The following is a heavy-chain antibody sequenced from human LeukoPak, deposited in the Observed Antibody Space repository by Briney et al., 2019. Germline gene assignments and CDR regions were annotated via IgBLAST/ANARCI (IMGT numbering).Heavy chain of an antibody. Sequence: PGGSLRLSCAASGFTFSSYAMSWVRQAPGKGLEWVSAISGSGGSTYYADSVKGRFTISRDNSKNTLYLQMNSLRAEDTAVYYCAKASYSISWLPPLDGMDVWGQGTTVTVSS. V-gene: IGHV3-23*01. CDR3: AKASYSISWLPPLDGMDV. CDR1: GFTFSSYA. D-gene: IGHD6-13*01. CDR2: ISGSGGST. J-gene: IGHJ6*02.